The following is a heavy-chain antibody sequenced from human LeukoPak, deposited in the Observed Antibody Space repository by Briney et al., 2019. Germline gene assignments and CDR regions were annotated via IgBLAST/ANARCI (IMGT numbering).Heavy chain of an antibody. J-gene: IGHJ3*02. D-gene: IGHD3-9*01. Sequence: PSGTLSLTCSVSGVGSSDWLNWVRQPPGKGLEWIGEINHSGSTNYNPSLKSRVTISVDTSKNQFSLKLSSVTAADTAVYYCARGSPDGIIFDAFDIWGQGTMVTVSS. CDR3: ARGSPDGIIFDAFDI. V-gene: IGHV4-4*02. CDR2: INHSGST. CDR1: GVGSSDW.